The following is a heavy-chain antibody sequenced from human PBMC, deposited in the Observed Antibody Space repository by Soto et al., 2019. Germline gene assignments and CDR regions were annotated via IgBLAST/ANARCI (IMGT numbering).Heavy chain of an antibody. CDR3: ARDLRKGCYFDY. Sequence: QVQLVESGGGVVQPGTSLRLSCAASGFTFSTYGMHWVRQAPGKGLEWVALIWYDGSNKYSADSVKGRFTISRDNSKNTLDLQMNSLGAEDRAVYYCARDLRKGCYFDYWGQGTLVTVSS. CDR2: IWYDGSNK. CDR1: GFTFSTYG. J-gene: IGHJ4*02. V-gene: IGHV3-33*01.